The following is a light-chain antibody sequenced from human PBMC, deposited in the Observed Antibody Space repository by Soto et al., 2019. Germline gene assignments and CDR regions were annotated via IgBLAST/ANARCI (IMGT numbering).Light chain of an antibody. J-gene: IGKJ1*01. Sequence: EIVMTQSPATLSVSPGERATLSCRASQSVSSNLAWYQQKPGQAPRLLIYDASSRPTDIPARFSGSGSGTDFTLTISSLEPEDFALYYCQQYNNWRTFGQGTKVDIK. CDR3: QQYNNWRT. CDR1: QSVSSN. CDR2: DAS. V-gene: IGKV3D-15*01.